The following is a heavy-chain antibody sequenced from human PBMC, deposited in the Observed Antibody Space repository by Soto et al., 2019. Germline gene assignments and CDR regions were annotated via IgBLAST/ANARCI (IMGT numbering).Heavy chain of an antibody. CDR2: ISSSGSII. CDR3: ARVNGYYYYGMEV. D-gene: IGHD3-22*01. Sequence: QVQLVESGGGLVKPGGSLRLSCAASGFTFSDYYMSWIRKAPGKGLEWVSDISSSGSIIYYADSVKGRFTISRDNAKNSLYLQIHSLRAADTAVYYCARVNGYYYYGMEVWGQGTTVSVSS. CDR1: GFTFSDYY. J-gene: IGHJ6*02. V-gene: IGHV3-11*01.